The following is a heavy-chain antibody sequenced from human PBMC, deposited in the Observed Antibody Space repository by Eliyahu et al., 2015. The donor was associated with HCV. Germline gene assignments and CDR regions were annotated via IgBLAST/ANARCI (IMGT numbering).Heavy chain of an antibody. V-gene: IGHV3-23*01. CDR2: IGSSGGTT. CDR3: AKSGPPHCSSTSCPIEY. CDR1: GFTFSSYA. D-gene: IGHD2-2*01. J-gene: IGHJ4*02. Sequence: EVQLLESGGDLVQPGRSLXLSCAASGFTFSSYAXSWVRQAPGKGLEWVSAIGSSGGTTFYADSVTDRFTISRDNSKDTLYLQLNSLRAEDTAVYYCAKSGPPHCSSTSCPIEYWGQGTLVTVSS.